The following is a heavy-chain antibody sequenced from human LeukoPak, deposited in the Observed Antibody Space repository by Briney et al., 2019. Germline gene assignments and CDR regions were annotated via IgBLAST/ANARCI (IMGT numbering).Heavy chain of an antibody. CDR1: GGSISSYY. CDR2: IYYSGST. J-gene: IGHJ4*02. D-gene: IGHD3-10*01. CDR3: ARNFRVQSLYYFDY. V-gene: IGHV4-59*01. Sequence: PSETLSLTCTVSGGSISSYYWSWIRQPPGKGLEWIGYIYYSGSTNYNPSLKSRVTISVDTSKNQFSLKLSSVTAADTAVYYCARNFRVQSLYYFDYWGQGTLVTVSS.